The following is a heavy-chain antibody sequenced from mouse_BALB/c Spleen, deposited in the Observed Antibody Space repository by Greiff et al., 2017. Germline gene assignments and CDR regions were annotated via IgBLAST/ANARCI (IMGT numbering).Heavy chain of an antibody. V-gene: IGHV7-1*02. CDR2: SRNKANDYTT. J-gene: IGHJ4*01. CDR1: GFTFSDFY. Sequence: EVQGVESGGGLVQPGGSLRLSCATSGFTFSDFYMEWVRQPPGKRLEWIAASRNKANDYTTEYSASVKGRFIVSSDTSQSILYLQMNALRAEDTAIYYCARDDGYYAMDYWGQGTSVTVSS. CDR3: ARDDGYYAMDY.